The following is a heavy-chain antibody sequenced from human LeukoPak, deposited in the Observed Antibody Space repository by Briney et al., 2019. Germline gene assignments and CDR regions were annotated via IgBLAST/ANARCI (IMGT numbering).Heavy chain of an antibody. CDR1: GFTFSSYS. V-gene: IGHV3-21*03. Sequence: GGSLRLSCAASGFTFSSYSMNWVRQAPGKGLEWVSSISSSSSYIYYADSVKGRFTISRDNAKNSLYLQMNSLRAEDTAVYYYARDQTVVPAAMLLSGYYYYGMDVWGQGTTVTVSS. J-gene: IGHJ6*02. CDR2: ISSSSSYI. D-gene: IGHD2-2*01. CDR3: ARDQTVVPAAMLLSGYYYYGMDV.